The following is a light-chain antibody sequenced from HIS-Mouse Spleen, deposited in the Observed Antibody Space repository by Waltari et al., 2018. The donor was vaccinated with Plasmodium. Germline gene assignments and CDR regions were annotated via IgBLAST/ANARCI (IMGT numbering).Light chain of an antibody. CDR1: QSVSSSY. CDR2: GAS. Sequence: ETVLTQSPGTLYLSPGDRATLSFRASQSVSSSYLAWYQQKPGQAPRLLIYGASSRATGIPARFSGRGSGTDFTLTISRLEPEDFAVYYCQQYGSSPPGITFGPGTKVDIK. V-gene: IGKV3-20*01. CDR3: QQYGSSPPGIT. J-gene: IGKJ3*01.